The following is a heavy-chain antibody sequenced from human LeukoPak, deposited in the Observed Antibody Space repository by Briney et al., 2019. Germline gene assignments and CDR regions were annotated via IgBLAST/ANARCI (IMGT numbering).Heavy chain of an antibody. V-gene: IGHV3-15*01. D-gene: IGHD2-15*01. CDR1: GFTFSNAW. Sequence: GGSLRLSCAASGFTFSNAWMTWVRQAPGKGLEWVGLIKSKTDGGGADFAAPVKGRFTISREDSKNTLYLQMNSLKSEDTAVYYCTTGYGGVWGQGTTVTVSS. J-gene: IGHJ6*02. CDR2: IKSKTDGGGA. CDR3: TTGYGGV.